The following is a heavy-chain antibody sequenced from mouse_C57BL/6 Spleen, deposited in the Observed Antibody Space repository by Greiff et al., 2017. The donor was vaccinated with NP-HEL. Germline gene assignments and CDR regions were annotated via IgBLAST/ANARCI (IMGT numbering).Heavy chain of an antibody. Sequence: EVKLVESGGGLVKPGGSLKLSCAASGFTFSDYGMHWVRQAPEKGLEWVAYISSGSSTIYYADTVKGRFTISRDNAKNTLFLQMTSLRSEDTAMYYCARGRDYDGPYAMDYWGQGTSVTVSS. J-gene: IGHJ4*01. CDR3: ARGRDYDGPYAMDY. CDR2: ISSGSSTI. D-gene: IGHD2-4*01. V-gene: IGHV5-17*01. CDR1: GFTFSDYG.